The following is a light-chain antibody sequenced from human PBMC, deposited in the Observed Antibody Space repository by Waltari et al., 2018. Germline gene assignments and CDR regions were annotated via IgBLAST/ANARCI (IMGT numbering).Light chain of an antibody. CDR2: AAS. V-gene: IGKV1-39*01. J-gene: IGKJ2*01. CDR3: QQSYRTPYT. CDR1: QSISNY. Sequence: DIQMTQSPFSLFASVGDRVTITCRASQSISNYLNWYQQKPGKAPKLLMYAASSLQSGVPSRFSGSGSGTAFTLTISSLQPEDFATYYCQQSYRTPYTLGQGTKLEIK.